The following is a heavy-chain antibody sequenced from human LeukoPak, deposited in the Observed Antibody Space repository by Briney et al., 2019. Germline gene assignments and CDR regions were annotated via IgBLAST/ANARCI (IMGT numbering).Heavy chain of an antibody. D-gene: IGHD3-22*01. CDR1: GGSFSGYY. J-gene: IGHJ4*02. CDR3: ARVSDSSGYYLFDY. CDR2: INHSGST. V-gene: IGHV4-34*01. Sequence: SETLSLTCAVYGGSFSGYYWSWIRQPPGKGLEWIGEINHSGSTNYNPSLKSRVTISVDTSKNQFSLKLISVTAADTAVYYCARVSDSSGYYLFDYWGQGTLVTVSS.